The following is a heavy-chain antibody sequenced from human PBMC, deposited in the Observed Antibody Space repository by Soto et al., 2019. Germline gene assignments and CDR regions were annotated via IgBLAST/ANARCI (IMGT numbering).Heavy chain of an antibody. CDR2: INAGNGNT. V-gene: IGHV1-3*01. CDR1: GYTFTSYA. CDR3: ARVLSRYYYDSSGSHWLDP. Sequence: ASVKVSCKASGYTFTSYAMHWVRQAPGQRLEWMGWINAGNGNTKYSQKFQGRVTTTRDTSASTAYMELSSLRSEDTAVYYCARVLSRYYYDSSGSHWLDPWGQGTLVTVSS. D-gene: IGHD3-22*01. J-gene: IGHJ5*02.